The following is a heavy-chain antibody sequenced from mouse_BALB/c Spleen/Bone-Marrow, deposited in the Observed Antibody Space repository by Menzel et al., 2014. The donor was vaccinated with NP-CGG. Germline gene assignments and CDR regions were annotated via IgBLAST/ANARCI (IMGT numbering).Heavy chain of an antibody. J-gene: IGHJ4*01. CDR2: IRLKSNNYAT. Sequence: EVKLVESGGGLVQPGGSMKLSCVVSGFTFSNYWMNWVRQSPEKGLEWVAEIRLKSNNYATHYAESVKGRFTISRDDSKSSVYLQMNNLRAEDTGIYYCTRRRRGYAMDYWGQGTSVTVSS. CDR1: GFTFSNYW. CDR3: TRRRRGYAMDY. V-gene: IGHV6-6*02.